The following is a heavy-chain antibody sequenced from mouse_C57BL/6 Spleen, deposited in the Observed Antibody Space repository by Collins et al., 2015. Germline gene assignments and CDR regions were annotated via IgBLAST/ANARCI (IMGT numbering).Heavy chain of an antibody. CDR2: IDPSDSYT. Sequence: QVQLQQPGAELVRPGTSVKLSCKASGYTFTSYWMHWVKQRPGQGLEWIGVIDPSDSYTNYNQKFKGKATLTVDTSSSTAYMQLSSLTSEDSAVYYCARNYGSPWYFDYWGQGTTLTVSS. V-gene: IGHV1-59*01. CDR1: GYTFTSYW. D-gene: IGHD1-1*01. CDR3: ARNYGSPWYFDY. J-gene: IGHJ2*01.